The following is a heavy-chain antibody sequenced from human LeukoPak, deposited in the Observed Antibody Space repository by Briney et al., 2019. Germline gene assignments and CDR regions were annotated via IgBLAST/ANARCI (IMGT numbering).Heavy chain of an antibody. CDR2: ISGSGGST. CDR1: GFTFSSYA. CDR3: ARDPQVQTNWFDP. V-gene: IGHV3-23*01. Sequence: GGSLRLSCSTSGFTFSSYAMTWVRQAPGKGLEWVSGISGSGGSTYYADSVKGRFTISRATSKNTLYLQMTSTRAEDTAVYYCARDPQVQTNWFDPWGQGTLVTVSS. J-gene: IGHJ5*02.